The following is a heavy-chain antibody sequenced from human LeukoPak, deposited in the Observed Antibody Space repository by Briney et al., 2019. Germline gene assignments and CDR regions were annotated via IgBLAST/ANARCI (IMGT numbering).Heavy chain of an antibody. CDR2: IYYSGST. Sequence: SETLSLTCTVSGGSISSSSYYWGWTRQPPGNGLGWIGSIYYSGSTYYNPSLKSRVTISVDTSKNQFSLKLSSVTAADTAVYYCATLDRTTDAFDIWGQGTMVTVSS. D-gene: IGHD1-1*01. CDR3: ATLDRTTDAFDI. V-gene: IGHV4-39*01. CDR1: GGSISSSSYY. J-gene: IGHJ3*02.